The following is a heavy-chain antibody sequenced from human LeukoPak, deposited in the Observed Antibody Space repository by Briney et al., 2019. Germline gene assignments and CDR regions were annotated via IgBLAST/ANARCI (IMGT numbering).Heavy chain of an antibody. CDR3: ARGYCGGSCYSPHYGMDV. CDR2: ISYDERNE. D-gene: IGHD2-15*01. Sequence: GRSLRLSCAASGVTFSNYAMHWVRQAPGKGLEWVALISYDERNEYYADSVKGRFTISRDNSKDTLYLQMNSLRAEVTALYYCARGYCGGSCYSPHYGMDVWGQGTTVTVSS. J-gene: IGHJ6*02. V-gene: IGHV3-30*04. CDR1: GVTFSNYA.